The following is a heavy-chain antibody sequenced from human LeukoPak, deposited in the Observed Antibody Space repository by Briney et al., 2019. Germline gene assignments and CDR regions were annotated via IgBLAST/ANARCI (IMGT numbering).Heavy chain of an antibody. CDR3: ARERLQLGALDI. J-gene: IGHJ3*02. D-gene: IGHD5-24*01. V-gene: IGHV6-1*01. CDR2: TYYRSKWGN. Sequence: SQTLSLTCAISGDSVSSNSAAWNWIRQSPLRGLEWLGRTYYRSKWGNDYAVSVKSRITINPDTSKNQFSLQLNSVTPEDTAVYYCARERLQLGALDIWGPGTMVTVSS. CDR1: GDSVSSNSAA.